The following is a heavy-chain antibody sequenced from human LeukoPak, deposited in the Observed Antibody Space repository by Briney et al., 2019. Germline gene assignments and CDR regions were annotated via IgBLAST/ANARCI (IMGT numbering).Heavy chain of an antibody. CDR2: INPSGGST. CDR3: ARDCSSTSCVGGFDY. V-gene: IGHV1-46*01. CDR1: GYTFTSYY. J-gene: IGHJ4*02. Sequence: ASVKVSCKTSGYTFTSYYMHWVRQAPGQGLEWMGIINPSGGSTSYAQKFQGRVTMSRDMSTSTVYMELSSLRSEDTAVYYCARDCSSTSCVGGFDYWGQGTLVTVSS. D-gene: IGHD2-2*01.